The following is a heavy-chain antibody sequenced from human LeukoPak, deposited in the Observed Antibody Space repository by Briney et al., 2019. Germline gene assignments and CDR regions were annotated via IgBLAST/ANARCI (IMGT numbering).Heavy chain of an antibody. CDR2: ISGSGGST. CDR1: GFTFSSYA. V-gene: IGHV3-23*01. CDR3: AKVSGSAPGADY. D-gene: IGHD3-10*01. J-gene: IGHJ4*01. Sequence: GGSLSLSCAASGFTFSSYAMSWVRQAPGKGLEWVSAISGSGGSTYYADSVKGRFTISRDNSKNTLYLQMNSLRAEDTAVYYCAKVSGSAPGADYWGHGTLVTVSS.